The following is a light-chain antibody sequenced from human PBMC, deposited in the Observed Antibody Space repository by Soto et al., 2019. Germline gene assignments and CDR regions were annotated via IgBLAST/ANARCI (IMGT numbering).Light chain of an antibody. J-gene: IGLJ2*01. Sequence: QSALTQPASVSGSPGQSITISCTGTSSDVGGYNYVYWYQQLPGTAPKLLIYSNNQRPSGVPDRFSGSKSGTSASLAISGLRSEDEADYYCAAWDDSLSGVVFGGGTKLTVL. CDR2: SNN. CDR1: SSDVGGYNY. V-gene: IGLV1-47*02. CDR3: AAWDDSLSGVV.